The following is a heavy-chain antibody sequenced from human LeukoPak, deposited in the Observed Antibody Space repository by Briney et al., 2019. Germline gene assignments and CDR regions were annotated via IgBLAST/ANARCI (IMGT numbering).Heavy chain of an antibody. CDR3: AREVEYSSSWYSGFDP. V-gene: IGHV4-59*11. CDR1: GGPISSHY. Sequence: SETLSLTCTVSGGPISSHYWSWIRQPPGKGLEWIGYIYYSGSTNYNPSLKSRVTISADTSKNQFSLKLSSVTAADTAVYYCAREVEYSSSWYSGFDPWGQGTLVTVSS. D-gene: IGHD6-13*01. CDR2: IYYSGST. J-gene: IGHJ5*02.